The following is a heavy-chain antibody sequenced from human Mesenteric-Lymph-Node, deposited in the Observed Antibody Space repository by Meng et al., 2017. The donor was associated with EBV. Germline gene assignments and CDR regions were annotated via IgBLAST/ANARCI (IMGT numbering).Heavy chain of an antibody. CDR2: IYWDDDK. J-gene: IGHJ5*02. Sequence: QITLKESAPTLVNTTQTLTLTCTFSGFSLSTSGVGVGWIRQPPGKALEWLALIYWDDDKRYSPSLKTRLTITKDTSENQVVLTMTNMDPVDAATYYCAHRTSNCFDPWGQGTLVTVSS. CDR1: GFSLSTSGVG. V-gene: IGHV2-5*02. CDR3: AHRTSNCFDP.